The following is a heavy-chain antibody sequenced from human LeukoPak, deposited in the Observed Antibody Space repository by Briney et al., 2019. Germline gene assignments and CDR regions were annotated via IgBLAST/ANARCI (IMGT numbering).Heavy chain of an antibody. V-gene: IGHV4-59*01. D-gene: IGHD3-3*01. CDR2: IYYSGST. Sequence: KPSETLSLTFTVSGXSFRSYYWSWIRQPPGKGLEWIGYIYYSGSTNYNPSLKSRVTISVDTSKNQFSLKLNSVTAADTAVYYCARGRNLEWFDYWGQGTLVTVSS. CDR1: GXSFRSYY. CDR3: ARGRNLEWFDY. J-gene: IGHJ5*01.